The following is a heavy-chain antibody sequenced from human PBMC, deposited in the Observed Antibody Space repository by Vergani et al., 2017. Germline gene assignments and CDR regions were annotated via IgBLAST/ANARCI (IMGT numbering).Heavy chain of an antibody. Sequence: DVQLVQSGGGLIQPGGSLRLSCVVSGFTFSKYWMSWVRQAPGKGLEWVANINRDGSEKNYGDSVRGRFTISRDNAKNSVYFQMNSLRGEDTAVYYCASHEYGGDAYWGQGTLVTVSS. CDR2: INRDGSEK. CDR1: GFTFSKYW. D-gene: IGHD2/OR15-2a*01. CDR3: ASHEYGGDAY. J-gene: IGHJ4*02. V-gene: IGHV3-7*01.